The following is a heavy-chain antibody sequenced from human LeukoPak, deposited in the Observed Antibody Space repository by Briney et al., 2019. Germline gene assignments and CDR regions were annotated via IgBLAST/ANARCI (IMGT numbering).Heavy chain of an antibody. D-gene: IGHD3-22*01. CDR2: IYTSGST. Sequence: SSETLSLTCTVSGGSISSYYWSWIRQPAGKGLELIGRIYTSGSTNYNPSLKSRVTMSVDSSKNQFSLKLSSVTAGDTSVYYCARDSSGYYYEGPFDYWGQGTLVTVSS. V-gene: IGHV4-4*07. CDR3: ARDSSGYYYEGPFDY. CDR1: GGSISSYY. J-gene: IGHJ4*02.